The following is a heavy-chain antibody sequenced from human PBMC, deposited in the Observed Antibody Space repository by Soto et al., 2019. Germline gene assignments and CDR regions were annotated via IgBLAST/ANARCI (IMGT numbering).Heavy chain of an antibody. CDR2: IIPIFGTA. V-gene: IGHV1-69*13. CDR3: ARDLGDEGYYYYGMDV. D-gene: IGHD3-10*01. CDR1: GGTFSSYA. Sequence: SVKVYCKASGGTFSSYAISWVRQAPGQGLEWMGGIIPIFGTANYAQKFQGRVTITADESTSTAYMELSSLRSEDTAVYYCARDLGDEGYYYYGMDVWGQGTTVTVSS. J-gene: IGHJ6*02.